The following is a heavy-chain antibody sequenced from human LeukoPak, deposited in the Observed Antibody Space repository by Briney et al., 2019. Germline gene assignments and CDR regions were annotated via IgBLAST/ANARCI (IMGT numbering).Heavy chain of an antibody. CDR1: GGSINNYY. J-gene: IGHJ4*02. CDR2: LHYSGST. D-gene: IGHD2-15*01. CDR3: ARYEAGGSALDS. Sequence: SETLSLTCTVSGGSINNYYWSWIRQPPGKGLDWIGYLHYSGSTSHNPSLKSRVTISVDTSKNQFSLKLSSVTAADTAVYYCARYEAGGSALDSWGQGTLVTVSS. V-gene: IGHV4-59*01.